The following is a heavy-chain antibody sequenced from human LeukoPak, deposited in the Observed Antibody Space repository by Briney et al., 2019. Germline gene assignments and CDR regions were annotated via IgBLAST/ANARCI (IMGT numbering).Heavy chain of an antibody. CDR2: ISSGSSTI. Sequence: GGSLRLSCAASGFTFSSYSMNWVRQAPGKVLEWISYISSGSSTIYYADSVKGRFTISRDNAKNSLYLQMNSLRAEDTAVYYCAELGITMIGGVWGKGTTVTISS. CDR1: GFTFSSYS. CDR3: AELGITMIGGV. D-gene: IGHD3-10*02. V-gene: IGHV3-48*04. J-gene: IGHJ6*04.